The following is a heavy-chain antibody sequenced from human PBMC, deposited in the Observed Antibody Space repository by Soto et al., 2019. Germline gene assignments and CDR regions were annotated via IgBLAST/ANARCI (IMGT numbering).Heavy chain of an antibody. CDR3: ARDLLSRGVPDAMRSNYYYYGMDV. CDR1: GYTFTGYY. Sequence: ASVKVSCKASGYTFTGYYMHWVRQAPGQGLEWMGWINPNSGGTNYAQKFQGWVTMTRDTSISTAYMELSRLRSDDTAVYYCARDLLSRGVPDAMRSNYYYYGMDVWGQGTTVTVSS. D-gene: IGHD2-2*01. CDR2: INPNSGGT. V-gene: IGHV1-2*04. J-gene: IGHJ6*01.